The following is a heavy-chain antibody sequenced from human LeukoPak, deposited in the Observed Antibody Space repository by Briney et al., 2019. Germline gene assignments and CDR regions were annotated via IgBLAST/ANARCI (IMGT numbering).Heavy chain of an antibody. J-gene: IGHJ3*02. D-gene: IGHD3-3*01. CDR2: IIPIFGTA. CDR1: GGTFSSYA. Sequence: SVKVSCKASGGTFSSYAISWVRQAPGQGLEWMGGIIPIFGTANYAQKFQGRVTITADESTSTAYMELSSLRSEDTAVYYCARGRGKYDFWRGSDAFDIWGQGTMVTVSS. CDR3: ARGRGKYDFWRGSDAFDI. V-gene: IGHV1-69*01.